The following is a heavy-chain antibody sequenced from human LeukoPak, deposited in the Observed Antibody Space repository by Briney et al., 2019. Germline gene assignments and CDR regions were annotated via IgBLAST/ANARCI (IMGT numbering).Heavy chain of an antibody. J-gene: IGHJ6*02. Sequence: PSETLSLTCAVSGGSISSYYWTWIRQPPGKGLEWVGYIQNSAIYRAKIKSSPSLQSRVSLSIDTSKNQVSLMVNSVTAADTAVYYCARLSSTLYYSMDVWGPGTAVTVSS. CDR1: GGSISSYY. D-gene: IGHD6-6*01. V-gene: IGHV4-59*08. CDR2: IQNSAIYRAKI. CDR3: ARLSSTLYYSMDV.